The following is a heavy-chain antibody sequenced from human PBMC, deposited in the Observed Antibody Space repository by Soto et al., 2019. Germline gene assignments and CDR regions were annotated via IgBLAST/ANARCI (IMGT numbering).Heavy chain of an antibody. CDR1: GISLSACW. J-gene: IGHJ4*02. CDR2: INEDGRST. V-gene: IGHV3-74*01. D-gene: IGHD3-3*01. Sequence: EVQLVESGGGLVQPGGSLRLSCAASGISLSACWMHWVRQVPGKGLEWIARINEDGRSTSYMDSVKGRFTISRDNARDTLYLQMNSLRLEDTAVYYCARGWVERLPRQPPSDYWGQGTLVTVSS. CDR3: ARGWVERLPRQPPSDY.